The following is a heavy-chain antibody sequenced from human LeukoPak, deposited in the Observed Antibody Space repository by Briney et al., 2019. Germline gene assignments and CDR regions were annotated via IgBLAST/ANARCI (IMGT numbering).Heavy chain of an antibody. V-gene: IGHV3-23*01. Sequence: GGSLRLSCAASGFIFSTYAMSWVRQAPGKGLEWVSGVNGNGGSTSYADSVKGRFTIFRGNSKNTVYLQMNSLRVEDTAVYYCAKSLYGGCDYWGQGTVVTVSS. CDR2: VNGNGGST. CDR3: AKSLYGGCDY. J-gene: IGHJ4*02. D-gene: IGHD3-16*02. CDR1: GFIFSTYA.